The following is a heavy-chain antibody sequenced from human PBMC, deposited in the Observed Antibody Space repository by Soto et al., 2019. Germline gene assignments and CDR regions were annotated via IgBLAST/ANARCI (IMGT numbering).Heavy chain of an antibody. J-gene: IGHJ6*01. Sequence: QAELVESGGGVVQPGRSLRLSCAASGFAFSSYAINWVRQAPGRGLEWVAGISYDGRTKYYAESVKGRFNISRDSSKNTLYLPMSSLRAEDTAVYYCARDRVTGTSGYHYFCMEVWGQGTTVTVSS. CDR3: ARDRVTGTSGYHYFCMEV. D-gene: IGHD1-7*01. V-gene: IGHV3-30-3*01. CDR2: ISYDGRTK. CDR1: GFAFSSYA.